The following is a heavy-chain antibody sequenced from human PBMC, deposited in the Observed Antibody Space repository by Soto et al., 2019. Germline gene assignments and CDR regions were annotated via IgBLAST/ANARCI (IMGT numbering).Heavy chain of an antibody. CDR1: GGSISSGGYY. J-gene: IGHJ4*02. D-gene: IGHD1-26*01. V-gene: IGHV4-31*03. CDR3: ARDRSRGYYFDY. CDR2: IYYSGST. Sequence: QVQLQESGPGLVKPSQTLSLTCTVSGGSISSGGYYWSWIRQHPGKGLEWIGYIYYSGSTYYNPSLKSRVTISVDTSKNQCSQKPISVTAADTAVDYCARDRSRGYYFDYWGQGTLVTVSS.